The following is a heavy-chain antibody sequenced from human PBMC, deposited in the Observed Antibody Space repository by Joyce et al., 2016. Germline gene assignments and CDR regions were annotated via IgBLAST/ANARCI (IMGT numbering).Heavy chain of an antibody. D-gene: IGHD7-27*01. Sequence: QVQLVQSVAEVKKPGASVKVSCTASGYTFTNFDINWVRQAPGQGLEWLGWMTPNSGNTGYAQNFQGRVTMTRDTSISTAYMELSSLRSEDTAVYFCARNKYGTGDFDFWGQGTPVTVSS. V-gene: IGHV1-8*01. J-gene: IGHJ4*02. CDR2: MTPNSGNT. CDR3: ARNKYGTGDFDF. CDR1: GYTFTNFD.